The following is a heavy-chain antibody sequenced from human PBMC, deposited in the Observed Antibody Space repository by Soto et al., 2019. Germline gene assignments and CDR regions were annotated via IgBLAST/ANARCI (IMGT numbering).Heavy chain of an antibody. CDR1: GGPISSGGFY. V-gene: IGHV4-31*09. Sequence: SETLSLTCTVSGGPISSGGFYWSWLRQHPGKGLEWIAYIYYTGSTYYNPSLVSRVTMSVDKSKNQFSLKLMSLSAADTAVYYCGRLEGLATISYYFDYWGQGALVTVSS. J-gene: IGHJ4*02. CDR2: IYYTGST. D-gene: IGHD1-1*01. CDR3: GRLEGLATISYYFDY.